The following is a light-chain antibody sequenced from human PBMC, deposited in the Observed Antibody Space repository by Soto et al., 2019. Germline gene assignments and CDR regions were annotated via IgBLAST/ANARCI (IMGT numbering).Light chain of an antibody. V-gene: IGLV2-14*01. CDR1: SSDVGTYNY. Sequence: QSALTQPASVSGSPGQSITISCTGTSSDVGTYNYVSWYQQHPDKAPKLIIYVVSNRPSGVSNRFSGSKSGNTASLPISGLQAEDEADYYCASYTTSDTPFLFGTGTKLTVL. J-gene: IGLJ1*01. CDR3: ASYTTSDTPFL. CDR2: VVS.